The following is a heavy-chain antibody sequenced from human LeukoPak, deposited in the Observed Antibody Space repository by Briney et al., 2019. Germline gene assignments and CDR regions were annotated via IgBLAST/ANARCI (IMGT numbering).Heavy chain of an antibody. V-gene: IGHV3-66*01. CDR2: IYSGGST. CDR1: GFTVSSNY. Sequence: GGSLRLSCAASGFTVSSNYMSWARQAPGQGLEWVSVIYSGGSTYYADSVKGRFTISRDNSKNTLYLQMNSLRAEDTAVYYCARETGYYSHGMDVWGQGTTVTVSS. D-gene: IGHD3-9*01. CDR3: ARETGYYSHGMDV. J-gene: IGHJ6*02.